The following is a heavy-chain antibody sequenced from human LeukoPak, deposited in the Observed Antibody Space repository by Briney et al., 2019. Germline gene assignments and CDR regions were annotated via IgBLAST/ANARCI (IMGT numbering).Heavy chain of an antibody. Sequence: GGSLRLSCAASGFTFSTYGIHWVRQAPGKGLEWVAAISYDGSNKYYADSVKGRFTISRDNSKNTLYLQMNSLRAEDTAVYYCAKDFGDSYGPGVLWFFDYWGQGTLVTVSS. V-gene: IGHV3-30*18. CDR3: AKDFGDSYGPGVLWFFDY. CDR1: GFTFSTYG. D-gene: IGHD5-18*01. CDR2: ISYDGSNK. J-gene: IGHJ4*02.